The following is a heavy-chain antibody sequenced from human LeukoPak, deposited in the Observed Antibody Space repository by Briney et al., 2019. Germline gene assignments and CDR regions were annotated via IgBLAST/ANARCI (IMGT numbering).Heavy chain of an antibody. J-gene: IGHJ4*02. CDR3: ARGYYYDSSGYSLDY. V-gene: IGHV4-39*01. CDR1: GGSVGGNTYY. CDR2: IFYTGST. D-gene: IGHD3-22*01. Sequence: SETLSLTCSVSGGSVGGNTYYWGWIRQPPGRGLEWIGNIFYTGSTYYNPSLKSRVTISIDTSKTQFSLKLSSVTAADTAVYYCARGYYYDSSGYSLDYWGQGTLVTVSS.